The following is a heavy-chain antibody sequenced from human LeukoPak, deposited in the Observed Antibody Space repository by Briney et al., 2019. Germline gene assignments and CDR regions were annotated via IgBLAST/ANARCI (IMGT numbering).Heavy chain of an antibody. J-gene: IGHJ4*02. V-gene: IGHV1-69*13. CDR2: IIPIFGTA. Sequence: ASVKVSCKASGGTFSSYAVSWVRQAPGQGLEWMGGIIPIFGTANYAQKFQGRVTITADESMSTAYMELSSLRSEDTAVYYCALSSGKHWTFDYWGQGTLVTVSS. D-gene: IGHD6-19*01. CDR3: ALSSGKHWTFDY. CDR1: GGTFSSYA.